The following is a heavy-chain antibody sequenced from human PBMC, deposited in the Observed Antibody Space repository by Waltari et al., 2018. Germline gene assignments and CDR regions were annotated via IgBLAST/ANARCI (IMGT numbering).Heavy chain of an antibody. CDR1: GGFISSHY. V-gene: IGHV4-59*11. Sequence: QVDLQQAGPGLVRPSETLSLTCSVSGGFISSHYWSWIRQSPGKGLEWIGFLYYGGDKNYNPSFKSRVTISVDTSKSQVSLVLTSVTAADTAVYFCAGTTWRFGNNIDSWGQGTLVTVSS. CDR2: LYYGGDK. D-gene: IGHD3-3*01. J-gene: IGHJ4*02. CDR3: AGTTWRFGNNIDS.